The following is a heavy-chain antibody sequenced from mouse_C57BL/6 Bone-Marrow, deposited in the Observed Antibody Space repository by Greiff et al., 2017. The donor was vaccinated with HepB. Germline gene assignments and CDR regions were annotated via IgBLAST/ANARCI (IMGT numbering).Heavy chain of an antibody. Sequence: VQLQQSGPELVKPGASVKIPCKASGYIFTDYNMDWVKQSPGKSLEWIGDINPNNGGIIYNQKFKGKATLTGDKSSSTAYMELRSLTTEETAVYYYARKICYCSSYGEAWFAYWGKGTLVTVSA. CDR1: GYIFTDYN. V-gene: IGHV1-18*01. J-gene: IGHJ3*01. D-gene: IGHD1-1*01. CDR3: ARKICYCSSYGEAWFAY. CDR2: INPNNGGI.